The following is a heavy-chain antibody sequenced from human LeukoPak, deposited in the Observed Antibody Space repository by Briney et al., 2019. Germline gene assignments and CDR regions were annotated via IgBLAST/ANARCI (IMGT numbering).Heavy chain of an antibody. J-gene: IGHJ4*02. Sequence: GGSLRLSCAASGFTFSSYAMSWVRQAPGKGLEWISSISSSSSTIYYADSVKGRFTISRDNAKNSVFLQMNSLRDDDTSLYYCARGFGYYDSWGQGTLVAVSS. CDR2: ISSSSSTI. D-gene: IGHD3-16*01. CDR3: ARGFGYYDS. V-gene: IGHV3-48*02. CDR1: GFTFSSYA.